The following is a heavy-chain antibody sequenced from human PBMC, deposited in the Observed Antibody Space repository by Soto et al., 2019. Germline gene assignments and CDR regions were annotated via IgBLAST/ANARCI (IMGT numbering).Heavy chain of an antibody. CDR3: AKDIVVTTCAFDI. Sequence: EVQLVESGGGLVQPGRSLRLSCAASGFTFDDYAMHWVRQAPGKGLERVSGISWNSGSIGYADSVKGRFTISRDNAKNSLYLQMNSLRAEDTALYYCAKDIVVTTCAFDIWGQGTMVTVSS. D-gene: IGHD2-21*02. J-gene: IGHJ3*02. CDR2: ISWNSGSI. V-gene: IGHV3-9*01. CDR1: GFTFDDYA.